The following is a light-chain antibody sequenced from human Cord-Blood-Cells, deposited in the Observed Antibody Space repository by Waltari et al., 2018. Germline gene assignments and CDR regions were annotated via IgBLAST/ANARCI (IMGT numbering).Light chain of an antibody. CDR2: DAS. V-gene: IGKV1-33*01. J-gene: IGKJ4*01. Sequence: DIQMTQSPSSLSASVGDRVTSTCQASQDISNYLNWYQQKPGKAPKLLIYDASNLETGVPSRFSGSGSGTDFTFTISSLQPEDIATDYCQQYDNLLTFGGGTKVEIK. CDR3: QQYDNLLT. CDR1: QDISNY.